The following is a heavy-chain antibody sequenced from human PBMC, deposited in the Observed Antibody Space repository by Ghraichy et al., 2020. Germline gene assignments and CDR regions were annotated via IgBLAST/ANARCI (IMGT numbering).Heavy chain of an antibody. D-gene: IGHD1-7*01. CDR1: GFSLSTSGMC. CDR2: IDWDDDK. CDR3: SRGITGTTFDY. J-gene: IGHJ4*02. V-gene: IGHV2-70*01. Sequence: SGPTLVKPTQTLTLTCTFSGFSLSTSGMCVSWIRQPPAKALEWLALIDWDDDKYYSTSLKTRPTISKDTSKNQVVLTMTNMDPVDTATYYCSRGITGTTFDYRGQGTLVTVSS.